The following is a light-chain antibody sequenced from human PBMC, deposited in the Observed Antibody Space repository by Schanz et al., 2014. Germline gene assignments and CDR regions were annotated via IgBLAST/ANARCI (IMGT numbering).Light chain of an antibody. Sequence: EIVMTQSPATLSVSPGDGATLSCRTSQSVGSNLAWYQQKPGQAPRVLIYAASRRAPGIPDRFSGSGSGTDFTLTISRLEPEDFAVFFCHQYGSSPITFGQGTRLDI. CDR2: AAS. V-gene: IGKV3-20*01. CDR1: QSVGSN. J-gene: IGKJ5*01. CDR3: HQYGSSPIT.